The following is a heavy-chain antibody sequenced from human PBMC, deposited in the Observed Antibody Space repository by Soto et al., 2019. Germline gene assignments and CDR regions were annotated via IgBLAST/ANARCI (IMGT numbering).Heavy chain of an antibody. CDR3: ARQVPSTSVYYYGMDV. Sequence: QVQLVQSGAEVKKPGSSVTVSCKASGGTFSSYAISWVRQAPGQGLEWMGGIIPIFGTANYAHKFQGRVRITADESTSTAYMELSSLRSEDTAVYYCARQVPSTSVYYYGMDVWGQGTTVTVSS. V-gene: IGHV1-69*01. D-gene: IGHD2-2*01. J-gene: IGHJ6*02. CDR1: GGTFSSYA. CDR2: IIPIFGTA.